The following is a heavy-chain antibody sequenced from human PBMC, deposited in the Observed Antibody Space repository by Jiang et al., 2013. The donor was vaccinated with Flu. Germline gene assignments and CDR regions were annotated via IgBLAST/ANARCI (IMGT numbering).Heavy chain of an antibody. V-gene: IGHV7-4-1*02. CDR3: ARNPKRSSTFQTRLGYFDY. CDR2: INTYTGNP. CDR1: GYTFTDYA. Sequence: KASGYTFTDYAMNWVRQAPGQGPEWMGWINTYTGNPTYAQDFTGRFVFSLDTSVSTAYLQITSLKAEDTAIYYCARNPKRSSTFQTRLGYFDYWGQGALVTVSS. J-gene: IGHJ4*02. D-gene: IGHD3-16*01.